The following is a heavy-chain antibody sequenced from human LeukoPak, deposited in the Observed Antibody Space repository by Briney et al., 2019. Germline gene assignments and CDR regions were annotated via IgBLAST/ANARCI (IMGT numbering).Heavy chain of an antibody. CDR3: AREGDSSGYYYVYYFDY. CDR2: INWNGGST. J-gene: IGHJ4*02. V-gene: IGHV3-20*04. CDR1: GFTFDDSG. D-gene: IGHD3-22*01. Sequence: GGSLRLSCAPSGFTFDDSGVSWVRPAPGKGMEWVSGINWNGGSTGYADTVKGRFTNSTDNAKNSLYLQMSSLRAEDTALYYCAREGDSSGYYYVYYFDYWGQGTLVTVSS.